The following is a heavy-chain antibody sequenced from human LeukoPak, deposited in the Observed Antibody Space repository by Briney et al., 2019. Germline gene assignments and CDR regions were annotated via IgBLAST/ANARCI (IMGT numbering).Heavy chain of an antibody. CDR3: ARALNTFWSGYYSDY. CDR2: INHSGST. D-gene: IGHD3-3*01. V-gene: IGHV4-34*01. J-gene: IGHJ4*02. CDR1: GGSFSGYY. Sequence: SETLSLTCAVYGGSFSGYYWSWIRQPPGKGLEWIGEINHSGSTNYNPSLKSRVTISVDTSKNQFSLKLSSVTAADTAVYYCARALNTFWSGYYSDYWGQGTLVTVSS.